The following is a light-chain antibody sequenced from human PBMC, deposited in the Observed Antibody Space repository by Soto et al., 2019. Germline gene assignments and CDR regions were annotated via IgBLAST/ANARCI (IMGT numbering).Light chain of an antibody. CDR3: QQYNNWPPWT. V-gene: IGKV3D-15*01. CDR1: QSVTSRF. J-gene: IGKJ1*01. CDR2: GAS. Sequence: IVMTQSPATLSVSPWERATLSCRASQSVTSRFFAWYQQKPGQAPRLLMYGASSRATGIPDRFSGSASGTEFTLTISSLQSEDFAVYYCQQYNNWPPWTFGQGTKVDIK.